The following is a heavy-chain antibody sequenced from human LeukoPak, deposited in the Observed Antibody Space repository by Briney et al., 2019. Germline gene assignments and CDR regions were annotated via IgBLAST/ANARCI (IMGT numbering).Heavy chain of an antibody. Sequence: GGSLRLSCVGSGFTFGTYWMTWIRQAPGKGLEWVANINEDGSEKHYVGSVEGRFTISRDNAKNSVYLQMSSLRAEDMAVYYCARDLPDYWGQGTLVTVSS. V-gene: IGHV3-7*03. CDR3: ARDLPDY. J-gene: IGHJ4*02. CDR2: INEDGSEK. CDR1: GFTFGTYW.